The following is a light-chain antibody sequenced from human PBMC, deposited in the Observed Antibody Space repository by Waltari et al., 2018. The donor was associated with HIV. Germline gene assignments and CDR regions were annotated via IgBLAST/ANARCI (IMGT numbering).Light chain of an antibody. J-gene: IGKJ3*01. CDR3: QQYNNWPGIT. CDR2: GAS. V-gene: IGKV3-15*01. Sequence: EILMTQSPATLSVSPGERATLSCRASQSINNNLAWYQQKPGQAPRLLSYGASTGATGVPARFSGSVSGTEFTLTISSLQSEDFAVYYCQQYNNWPGITFGPGTKVDIK. CDR1: QSINNN.